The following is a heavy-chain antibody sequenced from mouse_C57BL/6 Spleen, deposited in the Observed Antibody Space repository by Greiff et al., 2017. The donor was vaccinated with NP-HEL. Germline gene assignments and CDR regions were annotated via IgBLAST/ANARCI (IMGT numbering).Heavy chain of an antibody. J-gene: IGHJ4*01. CDR2: IGYDGSN. CDR3: VYPSTIGRFYYAMDY. Sequence: DVHLVESGPGLVKPSQSLSLTCSVTGYSITSGYYWNWIRQFPGNKLEWMGYIGYDGSNNYNPSLKNRISTTRDPSKNQFFLKLNSVTTEDTATYYCVYPSTIGRFYYAMDYWGQGTSVTVSS. CDR1: GYSITSGYY. D-gene: IGHD1-1*01. V-gene: IGHV3-6*01.